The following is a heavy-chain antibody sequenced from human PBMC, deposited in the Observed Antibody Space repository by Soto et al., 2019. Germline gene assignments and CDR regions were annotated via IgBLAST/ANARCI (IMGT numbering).Heavy chain of an antibody. D-gene: IGHD5-18*01. CDR3: AKDEYSYGPLDYYYGMDV. CDR2: ISYDGSNK. CDR1: GFTFSSYG. J-gene: IGHJ6*01. V-gene: IGHV3-30*18. Sequence: QVQLVESGGGVVQPGRSLRLSCAASGFTFSSYGMHWVRQAPGKGLEWVAVISYDGSNKYYADSVKGRFTISRDNSKNTLYLQMNSLRAEDTAVYYCAKDEYSYGPLDYYYGMDVW.